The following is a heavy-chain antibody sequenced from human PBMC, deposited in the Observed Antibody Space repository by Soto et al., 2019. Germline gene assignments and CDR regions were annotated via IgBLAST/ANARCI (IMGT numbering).Heavy chain of an antibody. CDR2: ISTYNGNT. CDR1: GYTFINYG. D-gene: IGHD5-12*01. V-gene: IGHV1-18*01. Sequence: QVQLVQSGAEVKKPGASVKVSCKASGYTFINYGISWERQAPGQGLEWMGWISTYNGNTNYAQKLPGRVTMTTDTSTSTAYLELRSLRSDDTAVYYCGRVSGSGYYSWGYWGQGTLVTVSS. J-gene: IGHJ4*02. CDR3: GRVSGSGYYSWGY.